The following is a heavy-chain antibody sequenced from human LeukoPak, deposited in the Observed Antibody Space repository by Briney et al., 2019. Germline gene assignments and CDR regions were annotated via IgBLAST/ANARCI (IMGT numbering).Heavy chain of an antibody. J-gene: IGHJ4*02. CDR3: AAQGGSGDLRY. D-gene: IGHD4-17*01. Sequence: GGSLRLSCAVSGFTFSNTWMNWVCQAPGKGLGWVGRIKMIIDGGTTDYTAPVKGRFTVSRDDSINTLYLQMRRLKTEDTAVYYCAAQGGSGDLRYWGQGTLFTVSS. CDR2: IKMIIDGGTT. V-gene: IGHV3-15*01. CDR1: GFTFSNTW.